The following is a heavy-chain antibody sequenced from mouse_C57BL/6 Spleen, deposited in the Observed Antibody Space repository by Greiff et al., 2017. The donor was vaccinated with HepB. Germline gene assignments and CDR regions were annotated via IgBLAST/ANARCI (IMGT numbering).Heavy chain of an antibody. Sequence: EVMLVESGGGLVQPGGSMKLSCVASGFTFSNYWMNWVRQSPERGLEWVAQFRLKSVNYATHYAESVKGRFTISRDDSKSSVYLQMNNLRAEDTGIYYCTGPPIYYYGSSYSHWYFDVWGTGTTVTVSS. CDR2: FRLKSVNYAT. CDR3: TGPPIYYYGSSYSHWYFDV. J-gene: IGHJ1*03. V-gene: IGHV6-3*01. CDR1: GFTFSNYW. D-gene: IGHD1-1*01.